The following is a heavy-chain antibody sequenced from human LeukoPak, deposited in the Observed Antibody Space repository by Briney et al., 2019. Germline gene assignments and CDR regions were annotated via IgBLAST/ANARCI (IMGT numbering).Heavy chain of an antibody. CDR1: GFTFSSYA. D-gene: IGHD4-17*01. J-gene: IGHJ4*02. CDR3: AKFEAMTTVTNFDY. Sequence: PGGSLRLSCAASGFTFSSYAMSWVRQAPGKGLEWVSAISGSGGSTYYADSVKGRFTISRDNSKNTLYLEMNSLRAEDTAVYYCAKFEAMTTVTNFDYWGQGTLVTVSS. V-gene: IGHV3-23*01. CDR2: ISGSGGST.